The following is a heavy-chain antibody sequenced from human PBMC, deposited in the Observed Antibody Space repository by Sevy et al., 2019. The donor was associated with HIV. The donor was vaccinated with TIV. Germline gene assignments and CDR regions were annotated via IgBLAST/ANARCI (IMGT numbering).Heavy chain of an antibody. J-gene: IGHJ4*02. CDR3: ARDRGMIVNY. CDR2: IKQDGSEK. Sequence: GGSLRPSCAASGFTFSNYWMNWVRQAPGKGLEWVANIKQDGSEKRYVESVKGRFTISRDNAKNSLYLQMNSLRAEDAAVYYCARDRGMIVNYWGQGTLVTVSS. V-gene: IGHV3-7*01. CDR1: GFTFSNYW. D-gene: IGHD3-22*01.